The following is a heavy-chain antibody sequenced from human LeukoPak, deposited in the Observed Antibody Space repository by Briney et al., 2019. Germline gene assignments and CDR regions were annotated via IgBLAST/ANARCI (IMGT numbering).Heavy chain of an antibody. CDR1: GFTFDDYA. J-gene: IGHJ4*02. CDR3: ARGLLSCSSTSCYVDY. CDR2: ISWNSGSI. V-gene: IGHV3-9*01. D-gene: IGHD2-2*01. Sequence: PGGSLRLSCAASGFTFDDYAMHWVRQAPGKGLEWVSGISWNSGSIGYADSVKGRFTISRDNAKNSLYLQMNSLRAEDTAVYYCARGLLSCSSTSCYVDYWGQGTLVTVSS.